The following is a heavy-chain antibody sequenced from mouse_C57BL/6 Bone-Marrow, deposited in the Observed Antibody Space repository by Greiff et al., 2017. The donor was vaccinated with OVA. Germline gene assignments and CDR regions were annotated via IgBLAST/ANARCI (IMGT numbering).Heavy chain of an antibody. CDR2: IDPSDSYT. D-gene: IGHD3-3*01. J-gene: IGHJ2*01. CDR1: GYTFTSYW. CDR3: ARRAVDY. Sequence: QVQLQQPGAELVRPGTSVKLSCKASGYTFTSYWMHWVKQRPGQGLEWIGVIDPSDSYTNYNQKFKGKATLTVDTSSSTAYMQLSSLTSEDSAVYYCARRAVDYWGQGTTLTVSS. V-gene: IGHV1-59*01.